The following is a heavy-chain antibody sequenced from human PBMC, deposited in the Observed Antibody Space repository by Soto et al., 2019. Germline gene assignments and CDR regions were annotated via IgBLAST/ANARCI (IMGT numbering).Heavy chain of an antibody. Sequence: ASVKVSCKASGYTFTSYYMHWVRQAPGQGLEWMGIINPSGGSTSYAQKFQGRVTMTRDTSTSTVYMELSSLRSEDTAVYYCARAGVIRYPALDAFDIWGQGTMVTVSS. CDR3: ARAGVIRYPALDAFDI. J-gene: IGHJ3*02. CDR1: GYTFTSYY. CDR2: INPSGGST. V-gene: IGHV1-46*01. D-gene: IGHD3-16*02.